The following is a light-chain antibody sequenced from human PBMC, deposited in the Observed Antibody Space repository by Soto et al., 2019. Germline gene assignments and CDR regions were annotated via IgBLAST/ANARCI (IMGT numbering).Light chain of an antibody. Sequence: DIPLSQSPSTLSESVGDRVTITCRASQSISSWLAWYQQKPGKAPKLLIYDASSLESGVPSRFSGSGSGTVFTLTISSLQPDDFATYYCQQYNSYSPWTFGQGTKVDIK. J-gene: IGKJ1*01. CDR2: DAS. CDR3: QQYNSYSPWT. V-gene: IGKV1-5*01. CDR1: QSISSW.